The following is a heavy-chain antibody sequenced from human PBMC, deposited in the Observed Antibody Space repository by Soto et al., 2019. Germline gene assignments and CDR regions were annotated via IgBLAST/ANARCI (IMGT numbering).Heavy chain of an antibody. Sequence: QVQLVQSGGEVKKPGASVKVSCKAAGYIFSNYGITWVRQAPGQGLEWMGWISAYNGNTNYAQKLQGRVTMTTDTSTSTVYLEMRSLKSDDTGVYYCARVRDAEYSRPWWFDSLGQGTLVTVSS. CDR3: ARVRDAEYSRPWWFDS. J-gene: IGHJ5*01. CDR1: GYIFSNYG. CDR2: ISAYNGNT. V-gene: IGHV1-18*01. D-gene: IGHD6-6*01.